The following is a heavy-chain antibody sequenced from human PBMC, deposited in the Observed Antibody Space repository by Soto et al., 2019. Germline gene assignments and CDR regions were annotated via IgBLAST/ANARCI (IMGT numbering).Heavy chain of an antibody. J-gene: IGHJ6*03. CDR2: ISSSSSYI. CDR1: GFTFSSYS. V-gene: IGHV3-21*01. Sequence: VQLVESGGGLVKPGGSLRLSCAASGFTFSSYSMNWVRQAPGKGLEWVSSISSSSSYIYYADSVKGRFTISRDNAKNSLYLQMNSLRAEDTAVYYCARGTTVTPDYYYYYMDVWGKGTTVTVSS. D-gene: IGHD4-17*01. CDR3: ARGTTVTPDYYYYYMDV.